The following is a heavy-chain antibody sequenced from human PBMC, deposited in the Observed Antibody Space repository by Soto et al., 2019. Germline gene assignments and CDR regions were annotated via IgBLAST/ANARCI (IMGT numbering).Heavy chain of an antibody. Sequence: EVHLAESGGGLVQPGGSLRVSCTASGFTFRNYWMTWVRQAPGKGLEWVDNINQNEGEKYYVDSVKGRFTISRDNAYNSLYLEMDNLRVDDSAVYFCARGRPPSSGGNFDSWGQGTLVSVSS. CDR3: ARGRPPSSGGNFDS. D-gene: IGHD3-10*01. V-gene: IGHV3-7*01. CDR2: INQNEGEK. CDR1: GFTFRNYW. J-gene: IGHJ4*02.